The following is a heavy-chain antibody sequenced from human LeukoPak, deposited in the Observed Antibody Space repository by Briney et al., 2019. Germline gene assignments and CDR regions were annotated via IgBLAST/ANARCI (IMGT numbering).Heavy chain of an antibody. V-gene: IGHV4-39*07. CDR3: ASGWEPHPFLH. J-gene: IGHJ1*01. CDR2: INHSGST. CDR1: GGSISSSSYY. D-gene: IGHD1-26*01. Sequence: PSETLSLTCTVSGGSISSSSYYWGWIRQPPGKGLEWIGEINHSGSTNYNPSLKSRVTISVDTSKNQFSLKLSSVTAADTAVYYCASGWEPHPFLHWGQGTLVTVSS.